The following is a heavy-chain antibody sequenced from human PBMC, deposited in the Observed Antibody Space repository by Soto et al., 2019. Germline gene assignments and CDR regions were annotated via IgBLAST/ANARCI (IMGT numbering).Heavy chain of an antibody. CDR2: IIPIFGTA. D-gene: IGHD1-26*01. CDR3: ARPMGADDYFDY. J-gene: IGHJ4*02. Sequence: SVEVSFKASGGTFISYAISWVRQAPGQGLEWMGGIIPIFGTANYAQKFQGRVTITADESTSTAYMELSSLRSEDTAVYYCARPMGADDYFDYWGQGTLVTVSS. V-gene: IGHV1-69*13. CDR1: GGTFISYA.